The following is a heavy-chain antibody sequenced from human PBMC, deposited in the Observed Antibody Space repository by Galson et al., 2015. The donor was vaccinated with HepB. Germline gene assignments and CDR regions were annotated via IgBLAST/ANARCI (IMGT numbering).Heavy chain of an antibody. CDR1: GFTFSSYG. CDR2: IWCDGSNK. J-gene: IGHJ4*02. D-gene: IGHD3-10*01. V-gene: IGHV3-33*01. Sequence: SLRLSCAASGFTFSSYGMHWVRQAPGKGLEWVAVIWCDGSNKYYADSVKGRFTISRDNSKNTLYLQMNSLRAEDTAVYYCARDTRGGDSDYWGQGTLVTVSS. CDR3: ARDTRGGDSDY.